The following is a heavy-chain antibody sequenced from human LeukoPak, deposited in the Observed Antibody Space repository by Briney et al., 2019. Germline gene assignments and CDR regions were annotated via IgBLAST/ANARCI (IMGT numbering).Heavy chain of an antibody. D-gene: IGHD6-19*01. J-gene: IGHJ4*02. CDR2: IYYSGST. Sequence: SETLSLTCTVSGGSISSYYWSWIRQPPGKGLEWIGYIYYSGSTNYNPSLKSRVTISVDTSKSQFSLKLSSVTAADTAMYYCARGPYSSGWYGLDYWGQGTLVTVSS. V-gene: IGHV4-59*08. CDR3: ARGPYSSGWYGLDY. CDR1: GGSISSYY.